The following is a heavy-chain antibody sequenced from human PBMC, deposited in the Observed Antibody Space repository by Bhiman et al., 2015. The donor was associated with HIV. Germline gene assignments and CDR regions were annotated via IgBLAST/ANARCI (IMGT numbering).Heavy chain of an antibody. Sequence: EVQLVESGGGLVQPGGSLRLSCAVSGFNVSGNYMSWVRQAPGKGLEWVSSIISSSRYMYYADSVKGRFTISRDNARNSLFLQMNSLRADDTAVYYCARDRPYNWNWGNNYYGMDVWGQGTTVIVSS. D-gene: IGHD1-7*01. J-gene: IGHJ6*02. CDR3: ARDRPYNWNWGNNYYGMDV. CDR2: IISSSRYM. V-gene: IGHV3-21*02. CDR1: GFNVSGNY.